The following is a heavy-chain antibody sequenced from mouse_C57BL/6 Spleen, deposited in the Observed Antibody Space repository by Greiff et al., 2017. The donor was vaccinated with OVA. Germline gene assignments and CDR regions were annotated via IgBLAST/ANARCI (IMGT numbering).Heavy chain of an antibody. J-gene: IGHJ4*01. Sequence: VQLQQSGAELVKPGASVKLSCTASGFNIKDYYMHWVKQRTEQGLEWIGRIDPEDGETKYATKFQGKATIPADTSSNTAYLQLSSLTSEYTAVYYCARSPIYDGKAMDYWGQGTSVTVSS. D-gene: IGHD2-3*01. V-gene: IGHV14-2*01. CDR3: ARSPIYDGKAMDY. CDR1: GFNIKDYY. CDR2: IDPEDGET.